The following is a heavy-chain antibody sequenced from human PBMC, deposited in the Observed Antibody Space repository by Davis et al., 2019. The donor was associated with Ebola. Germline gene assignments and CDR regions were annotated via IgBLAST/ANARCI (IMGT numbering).Heavy chain of an antibody. J-gene: IGHJ3*02. D-gene: IGHD3-9*01. CDR2: INHRGVT. CDR3: ARGGYDVLTGYYDAFDI. CDR1: GGSFSGYY. V-gene: IGHV4-34*01. Sequence: SETLSLTCAVYGGSFSGYYWSWIRQPPGKGLEWIGEINHRGVTNYNPSLKSRVTISIDTSKNQFFLKLNSVTAADTAVYYCARGGYDVLTGYYDAFDIWGQGTMVTVSS.